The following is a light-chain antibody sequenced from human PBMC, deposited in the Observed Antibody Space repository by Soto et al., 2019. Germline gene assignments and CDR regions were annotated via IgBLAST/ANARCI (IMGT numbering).Light chain of an antibody. V-gene: IGKV3-15*01. CDR1: QSVSSN. CDR2: DAS. CDR3: QQYTNWVRT. J-gene: IGKJ1*01. Sequence: EIVMTQSPATLSVSPGERATLSCRASQSVSSNLAWYQQKPGQAPRLLIYDASTRATGIPARFSGSGSGTEFTLTISSLQSEDFAVYYCQQYTNWVRTFGQGTKVDIK.